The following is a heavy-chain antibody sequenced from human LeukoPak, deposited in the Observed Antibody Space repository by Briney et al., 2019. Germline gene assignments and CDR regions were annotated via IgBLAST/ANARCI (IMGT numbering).Heavy chain of an antibody. V-gene: IGHV4-39*01. D-gene: IGHD5-12*01. J-gene: IGHJ4*02. CDR3: ARQEGVDIVATISDY. Sequence: RPSETLSLTCTVSGGSISSSSYYWGWIRQPPGKGLEWIGSIYYSGSTYYNPSLKSRVTISVDTSKNQFSLKLSSVTAADTAVYYCARQEGVDIVATISDYWGQGTLVTVSS. CDR1: GGSISSSSYY. CDR2: IYYSGST.